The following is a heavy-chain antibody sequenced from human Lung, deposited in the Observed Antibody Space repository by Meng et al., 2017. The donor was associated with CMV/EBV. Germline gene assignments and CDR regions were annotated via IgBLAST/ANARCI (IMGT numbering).Heavy chain of an antibody. V-gene: IGHV3-30*02. J-gene: IGHJ6*02. CDR1: GFSFAAYN. CDR3: AKDFKGHFTMDV. CDR2: IKNDGGNDEK. Sequence: GESXKISCAASGFSFAAYNIHWVRQAPGKGLEWVTIIKNDGGNDEKYYADCVMGRFTISGEISKNTVYLQMNSLKPEDTAVYYCAKDFKGHFTMDVWGQGTXVTVSS.